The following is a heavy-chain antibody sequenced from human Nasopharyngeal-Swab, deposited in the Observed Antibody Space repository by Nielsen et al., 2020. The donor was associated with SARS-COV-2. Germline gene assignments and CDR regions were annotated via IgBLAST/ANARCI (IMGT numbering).Heavy chain of an antibody. CDR2: ISRNAASI. Sequence: SLKVSCAVSGFTFDDYAMHWVRQAPGKGLEWVSSISRNAASIGYAASVKGRFTISRDNAKNSLYLQMSTLRAEDTALYYCAKDSRSSYYDAYYYSMDVWGKGTTDTVSS. CDR3: AKDSRSSYYDAYYYSMDV. CDR1: GFTFDDYA. J-gene: IGHJ6*03. V-gene: IGHV3-9*01. D-gene: IGHD4-11*01.